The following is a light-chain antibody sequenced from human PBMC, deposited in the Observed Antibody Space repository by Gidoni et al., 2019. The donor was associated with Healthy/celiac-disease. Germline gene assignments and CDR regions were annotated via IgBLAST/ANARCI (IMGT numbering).Light chain of an antibody. Sequence: QMTQSPSSLSASVGDRVTITCRASQSISSYLNWYQQKPGKAPKLLIYAASSLQSGVPSRFSGSGSGTDXTXTISSXQPEDFAXXXCQXXXSTXXTFXXXTKVEIK. J-gene: IGKJ4*01. CDR3: QXXXSTXXT. V-gene: IGKV1-39*01. CDR2: AAS. CDR1: QSISSY.